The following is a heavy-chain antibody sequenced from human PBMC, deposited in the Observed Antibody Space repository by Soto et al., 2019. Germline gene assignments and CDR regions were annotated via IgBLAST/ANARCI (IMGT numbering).Heavy chain of an antibody. J-gene: IGHJ5*02. CDR2: ISYDGSNK. Sequence: QVLLVESGGGVVQPGGSLTLSCVGSGFTFNSHGMHWVRQAPGKGLEWVAVISYDGSNKYYEESVKGRFTISRDNSRNTIYLHRNSLRAEDTALYYCAQDRTAILAEVSWLESWGQGTLVTVSA. CDR1: GFTFNSHG. CDR3: AQDRTAILAEVSWLES. V-gene: IGHV3-30*18. D-gene: IGHD5-12*01.